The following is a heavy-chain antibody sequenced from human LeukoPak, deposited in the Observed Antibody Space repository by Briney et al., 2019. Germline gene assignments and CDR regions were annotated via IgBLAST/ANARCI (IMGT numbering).Heavy chain of an antibody. CDR2: IYPGDSDT. V-gene: IGHV5-51*01. J-gene: IGHJ4*02. D-gene: IGHD3-22*01. Sequence: GESLKISCKGSGYSFTSYWIGWVRQMPGKGLEWMGSIYPGDSDTRYSPSFQGQVTISADKSISTAYLQWSSLKASDTAMYYCARRGPGYYDSSGYFDYWGQGTLVTVSS. CDR3: ARRGPGYYDSSGYFDY. CDR1: GYSFTSYW.